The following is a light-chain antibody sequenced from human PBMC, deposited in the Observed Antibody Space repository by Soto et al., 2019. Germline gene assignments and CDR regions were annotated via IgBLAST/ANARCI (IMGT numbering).Light chain of an antibody. CDR3: SSYTASSTDV. J-gene: IGLJ1*01. Sequence: QSVRTRPASGSGAPGQWITISCTGTSSDVGGYNYVSWYQHHPGKAPKLMIFDVSNRPSGVSNRFSGSKSGNTASLTISGLQAEDEADYYCSSYTASSTDVFGTGTKVTVL. CDR2: DVS. CDR1: SSDVGGYNY. V-gene: IGLV2-14*03.